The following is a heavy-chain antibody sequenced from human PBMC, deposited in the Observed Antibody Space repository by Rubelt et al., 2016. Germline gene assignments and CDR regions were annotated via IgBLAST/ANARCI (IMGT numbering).Heavy chain of an antibody. D-gene: IGHD5-12*01. V-gene: IGHV3-30*02. J-gene: IGHJ4*02. CDR3: ARASPRKIGAYDYIFDR. Sequence: QAPGKGLEWVAVVRFDGTRTYYADSVRGRFTMSRDNSRSTLYLQMNSLRAEDTAVYYCARASPRKIGAYDYIFDRWGLGTLVTVSP. CDR2: VRFDGTRT.